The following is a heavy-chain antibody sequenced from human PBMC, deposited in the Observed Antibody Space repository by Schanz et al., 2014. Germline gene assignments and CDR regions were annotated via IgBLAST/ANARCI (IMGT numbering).Heavy chain of an antibody. Sequence: VQLVESGGGVVQFGRSLRLSCVASGFTFSSYGMHWVRQAPGKGLEWVSYISGTTTYTNYADSVKGRFTISRDNAKNTLYLQMNSLRAEDTAVYYCARDSRPNYDFLTAYYSIDYWGQGTLVTVSS. J-gene: IGHJ4*02. D-gene: IGHD3-9*01. CDR2: ISGTTTYT. CDR3: ARDSRPNYDFLTAYYSIDY. CDR1: GFTFSSYG. V-gene: IGHV3-21*05.